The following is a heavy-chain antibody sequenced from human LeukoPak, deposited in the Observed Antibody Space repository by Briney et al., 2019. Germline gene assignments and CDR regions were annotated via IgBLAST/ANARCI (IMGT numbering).Heavy chain of an antibody. CDR2: INHRGDT. Sequence: SETLSLTCAVYGGSSSTYYWSWIRQSPGKGLERIAEINHRGDTNYNPSVKSRVTISVDTSKNQFSLKVRSVTAADTAVYYCARGPTISETGYFDYWGQGTLVTVSS. V-gene: IGHV4-34*01. CDR1: GGSSSTYY. CDR3: ARGPTISETGYFDY. D-gene: IGHD1-1*01. J-gene: IGHJ4*03.